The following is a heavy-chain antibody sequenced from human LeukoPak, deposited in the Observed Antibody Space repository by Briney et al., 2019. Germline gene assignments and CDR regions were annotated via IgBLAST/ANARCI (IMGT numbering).Heavy chain of an antibody. J-gene: IGHJ6*04. D-gene: IGHD6-19*01. CDR1: GGSISSYY. CDR2: IYYSGST. Sequence: SETLSLTCTVSGGSISSYYWTWIRQPPGKGLEWIGYIYYSGSTNYNPSLKSRVTISVDTSKNQFSLKLSSVTAADTAVYYCASSSGWYRGLMDVWGKGTTVTVSS. CDR3: ASSSGWYRGLMDV. V-gene: IGHV4-59*01.